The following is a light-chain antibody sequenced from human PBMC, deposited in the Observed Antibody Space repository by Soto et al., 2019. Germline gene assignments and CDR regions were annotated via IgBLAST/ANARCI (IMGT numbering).Light chain of an antibody. J-gene: IGKJ2*01. V-gene: IGKV3-20*01. Sequence: EIVLTQSPGTLSLSPGERATFSCRASESVSSNYLAWYQQKPGQAPRLLIYGAFKRATGIPDRFSGSGSGTEFTLTISSLQPDDFATYYCQQYNSYSKYTFGQGTKVDIK. CDR3: QQYNSYSKYT. CDR2: GAF. CDR1: ESVSSNY.